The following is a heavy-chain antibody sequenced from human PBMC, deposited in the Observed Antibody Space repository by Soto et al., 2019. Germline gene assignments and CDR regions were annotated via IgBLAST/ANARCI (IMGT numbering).Heavy chain of an antibody. J-gene: IGHJ4*02. Sequence: SVKVSCKASGGTFSSYATSWVRQAPGQGLEWMGGIIPIFGTANYAQKFQGRVTITADESTSTAYMELSSLRSEDTAVYYCAAGRESSSWYAIEPFDYWGQGTLVTVSS. CDR1: GGTFSSYA. V-gene: IGHV1-69*13. D-gene: IGHD6-13*01. CDR2: IIPIFGTA. CDR3: AAGRESSSWYAIEPFDY.